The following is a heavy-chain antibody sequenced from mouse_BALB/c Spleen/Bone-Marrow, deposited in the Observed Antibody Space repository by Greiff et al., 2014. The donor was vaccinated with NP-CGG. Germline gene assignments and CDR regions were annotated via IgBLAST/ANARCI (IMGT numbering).Heavy chain of an antibody. D-gene: IGHD2-4*01. CDR1: GFTFSSYT. J-gene: IGHJ3*01. Sequence: EVNLVESGGGLVKPGGSLKLSCAGSGFTFSSYTMSWVRQTPEKRLEWVATTSSGGSYTYYPDSVKGRFTISRDNAKNTLYLQMSSLKSEDTAMYYCTRDDYDGAWFAYWGQGTLVTVSA. CDR2: TSSGGSYT. CDR3: TRDDYDGAWFAY. V-gene: IGHV5-6-4*01.